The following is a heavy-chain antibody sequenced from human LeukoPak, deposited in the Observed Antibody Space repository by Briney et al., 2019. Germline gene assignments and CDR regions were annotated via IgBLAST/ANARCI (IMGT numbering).Heavy chain of an antibody. V-gene: IGHV3-53*01. CDR2: IYSGGST. CDR1: GFTVSSNY. Sequence: GGSLRLSCAASGFTVSSNYMNWVRQAPGKGLEWVSVIYSGGSTYYADSVKGRFSISRDNSKNTLYLQMNSLRAEDTAVYYCAKEGVVPAAIGTNWFDPWGQGTLVTVSS. J-gene: IGHJ5*02. D-gene: IGHD2-2*01. CDR3: AKEGVVPAAIGTNWFDP.